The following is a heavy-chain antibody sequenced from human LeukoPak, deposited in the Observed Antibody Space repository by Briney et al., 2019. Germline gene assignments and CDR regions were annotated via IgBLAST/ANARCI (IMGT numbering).Heavy chain of an antibody. CDR3: ARDATIEYFDY. Sequence: SETLSLTCAVYGGSFSGYYWSWIRQPPGKGLEWIGEINHSGSTNYNPSLKSRVTISVDTPKNQFSLKLTSVTAADTAVYYCARDATIEYFDYWGQGTLVTVSS. CDR2: INHSGST. D-gene: IGHD5-12*01. CDR1: GGSFSGYY. J-gene: IGHJ4*02. V-gene: IGHV4-34*01.